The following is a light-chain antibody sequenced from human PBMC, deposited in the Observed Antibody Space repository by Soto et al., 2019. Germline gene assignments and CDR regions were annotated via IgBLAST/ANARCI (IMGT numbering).Light chain of an antibody. CDR2: DAS. CDR1: QGISNY. CDR3: QQYDNLPRYT. V-gene: IGKV1-33*01. Sequence: DVQMTQSPSSLSASVGDRVTITCRASQGISNYLNWYQQKPGKAPKLLIYDASNLETGVPSRFSGSGSGTDFTFTISSLQPEDIATYYCQQYDNLPRYTFGQGTK. J-gene: IGKJ2*01.